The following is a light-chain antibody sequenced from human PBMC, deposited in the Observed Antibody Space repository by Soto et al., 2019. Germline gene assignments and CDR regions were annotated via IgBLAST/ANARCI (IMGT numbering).Light chain of an antibody. CDR1: DIGTQS. J-gene: IGLJ2*01. V-gene: IGLV3-21*02. Sequence: SYVVTQPPSVSVAPGQTARLSCEGDDIGTQSVHWYQQKPGQSPVLVVYDDSDRPSEIPERFSGSNSGNTATLTITRVEAGDEADYYCQVWDSSSEHVVFGGGTKVTVL. CDR2: DDS. CDR3: QVWDSSSEHVV.